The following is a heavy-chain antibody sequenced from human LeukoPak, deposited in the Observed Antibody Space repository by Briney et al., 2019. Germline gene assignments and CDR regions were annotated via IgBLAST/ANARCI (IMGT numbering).Heavy chain of an antibody. CDR3: ARDLNLYYYGSAHDY. J-gene: IGHJ4*02. CDR1: GCTIISCW. D-gene: IGHD3-10*01. Sequence: WGSLSLSCAASGCTIISCWMSWVRQAQGQGMGWVANRKRDGGEKYYVDSVKGRFTISRDNAKNSLYLQMNSLRAEDTAVYYCARDLNLYYYGSAHDYWGQGTLVTVSS. CDR2: RKRDGGEK. V-gene: IGHV3-7*01.